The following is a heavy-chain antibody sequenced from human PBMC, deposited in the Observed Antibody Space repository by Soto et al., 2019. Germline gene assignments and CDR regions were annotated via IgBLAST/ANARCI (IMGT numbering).Heavy chain of an antibody. CDR2: IIPIFGTP. J-gene: IGHJ5*02. Sequence: SVKVSCKASGGTFSTYTFSWVRQAPGQGLEWMGRIIPIFGTPYYAQKFQGRVTITADMSTSTVYMELSSLGSDDTAVYFCARGLECRGYCLDKPTWFGPWGQGTLVTVSS. D-gene: IGHD2-15*01. CDR3: ARGLECRGYCLDKPTWFGP. CDR1: GGTFSTYT. V-gene: IGHV1-69*06.